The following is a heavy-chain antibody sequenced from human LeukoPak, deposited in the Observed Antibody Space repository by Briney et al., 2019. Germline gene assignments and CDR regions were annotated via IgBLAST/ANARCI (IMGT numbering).Heavy chain of an antibody. Sequence: TSVKVSCKASGFTFTRSAMQWVRQARGQRLEWIGWIVVGSGNTNYAQKFQERVTITRDMSTSTAYMELSSLRSEDTAVYYCAAVYDSSGYRNWGQGTLVTVSS. V-gene: IGHV1-58*02. CDR3: AAVYDSSGYRN. D-gene: IGHD3-22*01. CDR2: IVVGSGNT. CDR1: GFTFTRSA. J-gene: IGHJ4*02.